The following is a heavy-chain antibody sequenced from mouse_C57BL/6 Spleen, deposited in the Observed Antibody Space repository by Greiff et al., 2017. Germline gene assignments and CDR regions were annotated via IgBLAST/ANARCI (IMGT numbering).Heavy chain of an antibody. J-gene: IGHJ1*03. CDR3: ARDRRDGNYCWYFDV. Sequence: ESGPSLVRPSQTLSLTCTVTGFSINSDCYWIWIRQFPGNKLEYIGYTFYSGINYYNPPLESRTYITRDTSKNQFSLKFSTVTTGNTATYYCARDRRDGNYCWYFDVWGTGTTVTVSS. D-gene: IGHD2-1*01. CDR2: TFYSGIN. CDR1: GFSINSDCY. V-gene: IGHV3-3*01.